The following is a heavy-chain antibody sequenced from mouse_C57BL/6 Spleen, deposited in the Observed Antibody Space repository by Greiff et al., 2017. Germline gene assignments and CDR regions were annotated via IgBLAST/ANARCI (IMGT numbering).Heavy chain of an antibody. Sequence: DVKLVESEGGLVQPGSSMKLSCTASGFTFSDYYMAWVRQVPEKGLEWVANINYDGSSTDYLDSLKSRFIISRDNAKNILYLQMSSLKSEDTATYYYARWGGSSFFAYWGQGTLVTVSA. V-gene: IGHV5-16*01. CDR2: INYDGSST. CDR3: ARWGGSSFFAY. CDR1: GFTFSDYY. J-gene: IGHJ3*01. D-gene: IGHD1-1*01.